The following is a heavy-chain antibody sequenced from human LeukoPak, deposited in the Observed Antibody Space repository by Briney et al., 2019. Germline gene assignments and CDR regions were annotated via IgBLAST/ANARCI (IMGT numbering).Heavy chain of an antibody. CDR3: AGVSFSSGWYRDY. CDR1: GFTFSSYA. CDR2: ISGSGGST. D-gene: IGHD6-19*01. V-gene: IGHV3-23*01. Sequence: GGSLRLSCAASGFTFSSYAMSWVRQAPGKGLEWVSAISGSGGSTYYADSVKGRFSVSRDNSKNTLYLQMNSLRAEDTAVYYCAGVSFSSGWYRDYWGQGTLVTVSS. J-gene: IGHJ4*02.